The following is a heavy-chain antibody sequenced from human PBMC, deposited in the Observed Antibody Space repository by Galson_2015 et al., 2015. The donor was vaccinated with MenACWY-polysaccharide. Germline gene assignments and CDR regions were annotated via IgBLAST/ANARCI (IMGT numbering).Heavy chain of an antibody. CDR2: SNGDGRAT. J-gene: IGHJ5*02. CDR1: GFTFSSYW. D-gene: IGHD2-15*01. V-gene: IGHV3-74*01. CDR3: ARAGGKYCSGGSCDFNWFDP. Sequence: SLRLSCAASGFTFSSYWMHWVRQAPGKGLVWVSRSNGDGRATGYADSVKGRFTISRDNAKNTLYLQMNSLRAEDTAMYYCARAGGKYCSGGSCDFNWFDPWGKGTLV.